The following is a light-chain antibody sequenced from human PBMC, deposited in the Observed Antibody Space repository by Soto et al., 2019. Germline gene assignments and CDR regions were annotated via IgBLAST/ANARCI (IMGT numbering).Light chain of an antibody. CDR2: GAS. J-gene: IGKJ4*01. Sequence: EKVMTQSPAALSLSPGERATLSCRASQSVKSNLAWYQQKPGQAPRLLLYGASTRATGIPARFSGSASGTEFTLTISSLQSEDSAVYYCQQYNDWPLTFGGGTKVEIK. CDR3: QQYNDWPLT. CDR1: QSVKSN. V-gene: IGKV3-15*01.